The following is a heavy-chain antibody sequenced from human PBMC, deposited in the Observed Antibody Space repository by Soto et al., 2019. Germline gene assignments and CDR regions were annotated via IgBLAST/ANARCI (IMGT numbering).Heavy chain of an antibody. CDR3: TRPGGSTLVVDY. J-gene: IGHJ4*02. D-gene: IGHD1-26*01. Sequence: PGGSLRLSCAASGFTFSGSAMHWVRQASGKGLEWVGRIRSKANSYATAYAASVKGRFTISRDDSKNTAYLQMNSLKTEDTAVYYCTRPGGSTLVVDYWGQGTLGTVSS. V-gene: IGHV3-73*01. CDR2: IRSKANSYAT. CDR1: GFTFSGSA.